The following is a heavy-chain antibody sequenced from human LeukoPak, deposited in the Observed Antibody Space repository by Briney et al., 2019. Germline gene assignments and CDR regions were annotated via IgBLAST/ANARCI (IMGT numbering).Heavy chain of an antibody. J-gene: IGHJ3*02. CDR3: ARAPKISDAFDI. Sequence: GGSPRLSCAASGFTFSDYYMSWIRQAPGKGLEWVSYISSSSSYTNYADSVKGRFTISRDNAKNSLYLQMNSLRAEDTAVYYCARAPKISDAFDIWGQGTMVTVSS. CDR2: ISSSSSYT. CDR1: GFTFSDYY. V-gene: IGHV3-11*06.